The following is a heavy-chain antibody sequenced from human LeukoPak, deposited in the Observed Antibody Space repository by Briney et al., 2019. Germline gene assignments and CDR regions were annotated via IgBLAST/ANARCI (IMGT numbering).Heavy chain of an antibody. D-gene: IGHD5-12*01. Sequence: SETLSPTCTVSGCSISSYYWSWLRQPPGKGLEWTGYIYYSGSTNYNPSLKSRVTISVDTSKNQFSLKLSSVTAADTAVYYCAAEDLVATIGYWGQGTLVTVSS. CDR1: GCSISSYY. J-gene: IGHJ4*02. CDR3: AAEDLVATIGY. CDR2: IYYSGST. V-gene: IGHV4-59*01.